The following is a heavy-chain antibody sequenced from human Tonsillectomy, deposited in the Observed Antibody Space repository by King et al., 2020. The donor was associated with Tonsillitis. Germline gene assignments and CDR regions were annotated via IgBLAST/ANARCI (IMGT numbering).Heavy chain of an antibody. V-gene: IGHV3-23*04. CDR3: ARSYCRGTSCYSPFDY. CDR1: GFTFSSYA. J-gene: IGHJ4*02. Sequence: VQLVESGGGLVQPGGSLRLSCAASGFTFSSYAMSWVRQAPGKGLEWVSAISGVYGSPYYADTVKGRFPISRDNSKNTLYLQMSSLRVEDTAIYYCARSYCRGTSCYSPFDYWGQGTLVTVSS. CDR2: ISGVYGSP. D-gene: IGHD2-2*01.